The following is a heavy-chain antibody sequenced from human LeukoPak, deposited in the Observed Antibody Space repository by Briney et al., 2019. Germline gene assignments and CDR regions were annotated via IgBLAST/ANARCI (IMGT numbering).Heavy chain of an antibody. D-gene: IGHD6-13*01. CDR2: IYSTGST. J-gene: IGHJ4*02. Sequence: SETLSLTCTVSGDSISSYYWSWIRQPAGKGLGWIGRIYSTGSTNYNPSLKSRVAMSVDTSKNQFSLRLRSVTAADTAVYYCARQIASAGTAGFDFWGQGARVTVSS. V-gene: IGHV4-4*07. CDR1: GDSISSYY. CDR3: ARQIASAGTAGFDF.